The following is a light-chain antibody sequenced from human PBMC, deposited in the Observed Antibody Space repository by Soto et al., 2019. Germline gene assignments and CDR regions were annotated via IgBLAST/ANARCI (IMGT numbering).Light chain of an antibody. CDR2: DVS. J-gene: IGLJ2*01. Sequence: QSALTQPASVSGSPGQSFTISCTGTSSDVGGYNYVSWYQQHPGKAPKLMIYDVSNRASGVSNRFSGSKSGNTASLTISGLQAEDEADYYCSSYTSSSTRVFGGGTKLTVL. V-gene: IGLV2-14*01. CDR3: SSYTSSSTRV. CDR1: SSDVGGYNY.